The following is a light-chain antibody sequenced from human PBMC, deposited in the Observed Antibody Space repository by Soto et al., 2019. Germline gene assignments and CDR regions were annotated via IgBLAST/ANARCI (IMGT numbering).Light chain of an antibody. CDR2: GAS. Sequence: EIVVTQSPGTLSLSPGERATLSCRASQSVSSNYLAWYQQKPGQAPRLLIYGASSRASDIPDRFSGSGSGTDFTLIISRLEREDFAMYYCQQYGSTPFTFGPGTKVDVK. J-gene: IGKJ3*01. CDR1: QSVSSNY. V-gene: IGKV3-20*01. CDR3: QQYGSTPFT.